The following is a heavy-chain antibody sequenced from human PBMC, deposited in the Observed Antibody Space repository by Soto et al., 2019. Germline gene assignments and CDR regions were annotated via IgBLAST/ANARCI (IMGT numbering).Heavy chain of an antibody. CDR2: ISSSSSTI. D-gene: IGHD5-12*01. CDR3: ARGRISGYDSRDGMDV. CDR1: GFTFSSYG. J-gene: IGHJ6*02. Sequence: EVQLVESGGGLVQPGGSLRLSCAASGFTFSSYGMNWVRQAPGKGLEWVSYISSSSSTIYYADSVKGRFTISRDNAKNSLYLQMNSLRDEDTAVYYCARGRISGYDSRDGMDVWGQGTTVTVSS. V-gene: IGHV3-48*02.